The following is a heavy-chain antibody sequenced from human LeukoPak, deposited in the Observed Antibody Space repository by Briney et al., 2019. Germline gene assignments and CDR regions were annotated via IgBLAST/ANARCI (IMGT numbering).Heavy chain of an antibody. CDR2: ISPLGGTT. CDR1: GYPFTTYY. V-gene: IGHV1-2*02. J-gene: IGHJ4*02. CDR3: ARDIAVAGTSSSDY. Sequence: ASVKISCKASGYPFTTYYMHWVRQAPGQGLEWMGIISPLGGTTNYAQKFQGRVTMTRDTSISTAYMELSRLRSDDTAVYYCARDIAVAGTSSSDYWGQGTLVTVSS. D-gene: IGHD6-19*01.